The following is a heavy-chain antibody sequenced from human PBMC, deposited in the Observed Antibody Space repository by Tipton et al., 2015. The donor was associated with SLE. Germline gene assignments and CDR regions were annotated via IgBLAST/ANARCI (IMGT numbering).Heavy chain of an antibody. CDR3: ARHVEGGFDP. J-gene: IGHJ5*02. CDR2: IDDSGTT. Sequence: TLSLTCTVSGGLIINEYWSWLRQTPGKGLEWMGYIDDSGTTNYNPSLMGRLTMSVDTPRNQFSLNLRSVTAADTAVYHCARHVEGGFDPWGQGTLVTVSS. V-gene: IGHV4-59*08. CDR1: GGLIINEY.